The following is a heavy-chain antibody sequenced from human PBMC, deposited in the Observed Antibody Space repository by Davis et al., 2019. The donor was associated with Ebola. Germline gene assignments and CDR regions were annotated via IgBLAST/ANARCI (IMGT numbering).Heavy chain of an antibody. CDR3: ARERYYDSSGYFYFDY. CDR1: GFTFDDYG. CDR2: INWNGGGT. D-gene: IGHD3-22*01. Sequence: GESLKISCAASGFTFDDYGMSWVRQAPGKGLEWVSGINWNGGGTGYADSVKGRFTISRDNAKNSLYLQMNSLRAEDTALYYCARERYYDSSGYFYFDYWGQGTLVTVSS. V-gene: IGHV3-20*04. J-gene: IGHJ4*02.